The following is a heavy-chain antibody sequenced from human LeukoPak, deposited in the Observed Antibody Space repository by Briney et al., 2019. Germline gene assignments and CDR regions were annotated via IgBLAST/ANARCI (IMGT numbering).Heavy chain of an antibody. CDR2: TSYDGSNK. CDR3: AKDRGAAAGTSRYSMDV. CDR1: GFTFSSYG. J-gene: IGHJ6*02. V-gene: IGHV3-30*18. Sequence: PGRSLTFSCAGSGFTFSSYGMHWVRQAPGKGLEWVAVTSYDGSNKYYADSVKGRFTISRDNSKNTLYLQMNSLRAEDTAVYYCAKDRGAAAGTSRYSMDVWGQGTTVTVTS. D-gene: IGHD6-13*01.